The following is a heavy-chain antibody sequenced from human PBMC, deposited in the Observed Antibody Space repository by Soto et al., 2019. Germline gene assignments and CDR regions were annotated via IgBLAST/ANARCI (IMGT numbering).Heavy chain of an antibody. CDR1: GGSISRDY. J-gene: IGHJ3*02. Sequence: SETLSLTCTVSGGSISRDYWTWIRQPPGTGLEWIGENNHSGSTNYNPSLKSRVTISVDTSKNQFSLKLTSVTAADTAVYYCARVWRGMGDSSGYYVDVFDIWGQGTMVTVSS. D-gene: IGHD3-22*01. CDR2: NNHSGST. V-gene: IGHV4-34*01. CDR3: ARVWRGMGDSSGYYVDVFDI.